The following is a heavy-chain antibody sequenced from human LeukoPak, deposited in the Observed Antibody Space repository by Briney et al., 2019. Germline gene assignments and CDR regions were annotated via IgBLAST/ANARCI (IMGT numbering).Heavy chain of an antibody. Sequence: PGGSLRLSCAASGFTVSSNYMSWVRQAPGKGLEWVSVIYSGGSTYYADSVKGRFTISRDNSKNTVYLQMKSLRAEDTAVYYCARRSSGWDAFDIWGQGTMVTVSS. CDR2: IYSGGST. V-gene: IGHV3-53*01. CDR3: ARRSSGWDAFDI. CDR1: GFTVSSNY. D-gene: IGHD6-19*01. J-gene: IGHJ3*02.